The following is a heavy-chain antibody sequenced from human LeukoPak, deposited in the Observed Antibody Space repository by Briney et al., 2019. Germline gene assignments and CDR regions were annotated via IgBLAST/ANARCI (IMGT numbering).Heavy chain of an antibody. CDR2: ISGSGGST. V-gene: IGHV3-23*01. CDR1: GFTFSSYT. J-gene: IGHJ4*02. Sequence: GGSLRLSCAASGFTFSSYTMSWVRQAPGKGLEWVSAISGSGGSTYHADSVKGRFSISRDNSKNMVYLQMNSLRAEDTAVYYCTKRAGGNLYDLDNWGQGTLVTVSS. D-gene: IGHD2-8*02. CDR3: TKRAGGNLYDLDN.